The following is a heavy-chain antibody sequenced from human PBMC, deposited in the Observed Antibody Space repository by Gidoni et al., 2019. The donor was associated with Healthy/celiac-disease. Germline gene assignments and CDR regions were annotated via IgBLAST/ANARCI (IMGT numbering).Heavy chain of an antibody. J-gene: IGHJ4*02. V-gene: IGHV4-39*01. Sequence: QLQLQESGPGLVKPSETLSLTCTVSGGSISSRRYSWGWIRQPPGKGLEWLGSIYYSGSTYYNPSLKRRVTISVDTSKNQFSLKLSSVPAADTAVYYCARHRRDFGVRPSSFDYWGQGTLVTVSS. CDR3: ARHRRDFGVRPSSFDY. CDR2: IYYSGST. D-gene: IGHD3-10*01. CDR1: GGSISSRRYS.